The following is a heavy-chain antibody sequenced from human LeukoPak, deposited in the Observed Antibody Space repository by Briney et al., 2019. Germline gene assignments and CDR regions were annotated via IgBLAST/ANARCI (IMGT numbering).Heavy chain of an antibody. V-gene: IGHV3-23*01. CDR3: AKDCGGPSDY. CDR1: GFTFSNYA. CDR2: IGASSGKT. J-gene: IGHJ4*02. Sequence: PGGSLRLSCAASGFTFSNYAMSWVRQAPGKGLEWVSAIGASSGKTYYAASVKGRFTISRDNSKDTLYLQMNSLRAEDTAVYYCAKDCGGPSDYWGQGTLVTVSS. D-gene: IGHD2-21*01.